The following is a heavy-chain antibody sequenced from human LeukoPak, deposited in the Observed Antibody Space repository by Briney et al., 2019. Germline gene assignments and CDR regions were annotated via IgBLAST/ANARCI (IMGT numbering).Heavy chain of an antibody. CDR1: GYTFTSYG. V-gene: IGHV1-2*02. CDR3: AGSMVRGVMVYYYYGMDV. D-gene: IGHD3-10*01. CDR2: INPNSGGT. Sequence: ASVKVSCKASGYTFTSYGISWVRQAPGQGLEWMGWINPNSGGTNYAQKFQGRVTMTRDTSISTAYMELSRLRSDDTAVYYCAGSMVRGVMVYYYYGMDVWGQGTTVTVSS. J-gene: IGHJ6*02.